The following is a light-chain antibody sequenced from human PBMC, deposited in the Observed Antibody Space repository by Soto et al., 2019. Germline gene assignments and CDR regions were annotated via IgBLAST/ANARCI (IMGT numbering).Light chain of an antibody. CDR3: QQDEHSYS. CDR2: DAS. J-gene: IGKJ2*01. V-gene: IGKV1-5*01. CDR1: QNLGKW. Sequence: IQLTQSPAFVSASVGDRVAITCRASQNLGKWLAWYQHKAGKAPKLLVFDASNLQDGVQSRFSGTGSGTEFTLTISVLQPDDFVTYYCQQDEHSYSFGQATTVDIK.